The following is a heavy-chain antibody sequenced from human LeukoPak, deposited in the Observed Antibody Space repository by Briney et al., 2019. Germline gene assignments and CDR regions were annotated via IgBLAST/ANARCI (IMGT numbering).Heavy chain of an antibody. CDR1: GGSISSYY. Sequence: SETLSLTCTVSGGSISSYYWSWIRQPPGKGLEWIGHIFYSGSTNYNPSLRSRVTVSVDTSKNQFSLELSSVTAADTAVYYCARAGGTKKELDYWGQGTLVTVSS. V-gene: IGHV4-59*01. CDR3: ARAGGTKKELDY. CDR2: IFYSGST. J-gene: IGHJ4*02. D-gene: IGHD3-16*01.